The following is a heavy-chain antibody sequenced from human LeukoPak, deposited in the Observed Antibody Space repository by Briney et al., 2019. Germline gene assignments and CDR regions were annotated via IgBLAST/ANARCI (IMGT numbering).Heavy chain of an antibody. CDR1: GISFSAHG. CDR2: IRFDGSNI. Sequence: GRSLRLSCAASGISFSAHGMHWVRQAPGKGLEWVAIIRFDGSNIHYADSVKGRFTISRDNSKNTLYLQMNSLRAEDTAIYYCATHSGYTYGYGVYYFDYWGQGTLVTVSS. CDR3: ATHSGYTYGYGVYYFDY. V-gene: IGHV3-33*01. D-gene: IGHD5-18*01. J-gene: IGHJ4*02.